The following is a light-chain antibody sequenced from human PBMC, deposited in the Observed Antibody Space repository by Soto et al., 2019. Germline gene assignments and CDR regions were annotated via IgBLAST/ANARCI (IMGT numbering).Light chain of an antibody. Sequence: EIVMTQSPSTLSVSPGERATLSCRASQSVSSNLAWYQQKPGQSPRLLIYGASTRATGIPARFSGSGSETEFTLTISTLQSEDFATYYCQQLHGYPITFGQRTRLEIK. CDR1: QSVSSN. J-gene: IGKJ5*01. CDR3: QQLHGYPIT. V-gene: IGKV3-15*01. CDR2: GAS.